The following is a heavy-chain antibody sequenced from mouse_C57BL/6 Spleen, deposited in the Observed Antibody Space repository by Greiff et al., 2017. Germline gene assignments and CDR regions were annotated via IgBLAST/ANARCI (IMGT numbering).Heavy chain of an antibody. CDR2: IDPETGGT. CDR3: TRGYFDV. V-gene: IGHV1-15*01. Sequence: QVQLKASGAELVRPGASVTLSCKASGYTFTDYEMHWVKPTPVHGLEWIGAIDPETGGTAYNQKFKGKAILTADKSSSTAYMELRSLTSEDSAVYYCTRGYFDVWGTGTTVTVSS. CDR1: GYTFTDYE. J-gene: IGHJ1*03.